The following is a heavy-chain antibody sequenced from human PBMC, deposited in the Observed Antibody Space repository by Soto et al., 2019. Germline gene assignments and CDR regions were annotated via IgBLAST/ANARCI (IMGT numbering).Heavy chain of an antibody. CDR1: GFTFTNAW. CDR3: TTREWLVSHFYYGMEV. J-gene: IGHJ6*02. Sequence: AGGSLRLSCAASGFTFTNAWMNWVRQAPGKGLEWVGRIKSNSDGGTADYAAPVKGRFTISRDDSKNTLYLQMNSLKSEDTAVYYCTTREWLVSHFYYGMEVWGQGTTVTVSS. D-gene: IGHD6-19*01. CDR2: IKSNSDGGTA. V-gene: IGHV3-15*07.